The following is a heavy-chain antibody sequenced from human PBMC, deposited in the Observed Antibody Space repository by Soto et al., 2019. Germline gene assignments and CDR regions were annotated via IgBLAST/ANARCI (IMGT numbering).Heavy chain of an antibody. Sequence: GASVKVSCKASGYTFTGYYMHWVRQAPGQGLEWMGWINPNSGGTNYAQKFQGWVTMTRDTSISTAYMEMSRLRSDDTAVYYSACLCVQDWLFDPYYYYYMDVWGKGTTVTVSS. J-gene: IGHJ6*03. CDR2: INPNSGGT. CDR1: GYTFTGYY. CDR3: ACLCVQDWLFDPYYYYYMDV. V-gene: IGHV1-2*04. D-gene: IGHD3-9*01.